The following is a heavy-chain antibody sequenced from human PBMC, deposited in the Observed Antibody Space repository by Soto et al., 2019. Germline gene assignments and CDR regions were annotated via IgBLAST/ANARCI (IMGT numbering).Heavy chain of an antibody. Sequence: EVQLVESGGGLVKPGGSLRLSCAASGFTFSSYSMNWVRQAPGKGLEWVSSISSSSSYIYYADSVKGRFTISRDNAKNPRYLQMNSLRAEDTAVYYCARDLLEDYGSNGGGLGFDYWGQGTLVNGSS. CDR2: ISSSSSYI. CDR3: ARDLLEDYGSNGGGLGFDY. D-gene: IGHD4-17*01. V-gene: IGHV3-21*01. CDR1: GFTFSSYS. J-gene: IGHJ4*02.